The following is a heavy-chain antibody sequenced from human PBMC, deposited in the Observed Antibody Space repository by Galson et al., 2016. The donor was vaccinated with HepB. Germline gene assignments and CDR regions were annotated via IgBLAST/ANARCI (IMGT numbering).Heavy chain of an antibody. CDR2: SGRGGDI. V-gene: IGHV3-23*01. Sequence: SLRLSCAASGFTFSSFAMNWVRQAPGKGLEWVSASGRGGDIYYADSVKGRFTISRDNSTNTLFLQMNILMAEDTAVYYCAKAEWWEHRQYYFDYWGQRTLVTVSS. CDR3: AKAEWWEHRQYYFDY. D-gene: IGHD1-26*01. J-gene: IGHJ4*02. CDR1: GFTFSSFA.